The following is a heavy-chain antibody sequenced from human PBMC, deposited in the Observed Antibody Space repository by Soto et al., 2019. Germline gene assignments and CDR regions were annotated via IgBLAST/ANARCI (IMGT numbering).Heavy chain of an antibody. CDR1: GFTFSAYS. CDR2: ISGTSRYI. Sequence: GGSLRLSCAASGFTFSAYSMNWVRRAPGKGLEWVSSISGTSRYIYYADSLKGRFTISRDNAKNSLYLQMNSLRAEDTAVYYCAKTYYSDSSGYPGAFDYWGQGTLVTVSS. CDR3: AKTYYSDSSGYPGAFDY. V-gene: IGHV3-21*06. D-gene: IGHD3-22*01. J-gene: IGHJ4*02.